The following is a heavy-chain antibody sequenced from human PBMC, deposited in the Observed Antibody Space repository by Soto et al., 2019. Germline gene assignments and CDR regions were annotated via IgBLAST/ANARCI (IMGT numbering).Heavy chain of an antibody. V-gene: IGHV1-69*01. CDR2: IIPIFGTA. CDR1: GGSFNRHT. J-gene: IGHJ4*02. D-gene: IGHD3-22*01. Sequence: QVQLVQSGAEVRKPGSSVRVSCKASGGSFNRHTISWVRQAPGQGLEWMGGIIPIFGTANHAQKFQGRVTIITDESTSTVSMELSSLRFDDTAIYYCARGWGYDSTDYYYAYWGQGTLVIVAS. CDR3: ARGWGYDSTDYYYAY.